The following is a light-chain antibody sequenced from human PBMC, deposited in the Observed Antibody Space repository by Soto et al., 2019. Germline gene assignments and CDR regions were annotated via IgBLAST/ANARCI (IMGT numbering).Light chain of an antibody. J-gene: IGLJ1*01. CDR3: CSYTTSSTYV. CDR1: SSDIGAYYY. Sequence: SVLTQPASVCGSPGQAITIPCTGTSSDIGAYYYISWYQQHPGKAPKVMIYDVSSRPSGVSNRFSGSKSGNTASLTISGLQAEDEADYYCCSYTTSSTYVFGTGTKVTVL. V-gene: IGLV2-14*01. CDR2: DVS.